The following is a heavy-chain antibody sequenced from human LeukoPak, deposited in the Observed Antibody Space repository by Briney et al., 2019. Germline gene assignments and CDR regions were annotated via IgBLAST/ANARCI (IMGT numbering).Heavy chain of an antibody. CDR3: ARLGFRYYYDSSGYYNENDY. CDR2: IIPIFGTA. CDR1: GGTFSSYA. V-gene: IGHV1-69*13. Sequence: SVKVSCKASGGTFSSYAISWVRQAPGQGLEWMGGIIPIFGTANYAQKFQGRVTITADESTSTAYMELSSLRSEDTAVYYCARLGFRYYYDSSGYYNENDYWGQGALVTVSS. D-gene: IGHD3-22*01. J-gene: IGHJ4*02.